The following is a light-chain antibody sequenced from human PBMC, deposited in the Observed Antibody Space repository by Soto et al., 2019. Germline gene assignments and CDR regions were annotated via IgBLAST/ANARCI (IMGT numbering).Light chain of an antibody. CDR2: GAS. CDR3: QQYEKWPHSIT. Sequence: EILITQSPATLSVSPGDRATLSCRAGQPLNNNVAWYQHKPGQAPRLLIYGASTRATGISARFSGSGSGTEFTLTISSPQSEDFTVYYCQQYEKWPHSITFGQGTRLEIK. J-gene: IGKJ5*01. V-gene: IGKV3-15*01. CDR1: QPLNNN.